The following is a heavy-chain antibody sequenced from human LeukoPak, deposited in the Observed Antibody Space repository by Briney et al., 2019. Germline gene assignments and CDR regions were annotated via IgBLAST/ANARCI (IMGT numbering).Heavy chain of an antibody. D-gene: IGHD5-24*01. CDR1: GGSFSGYY. J-gene: IGHJ6*02. Sequence: PSETLSLTCAVYGGSFSGYYWSWIRQPPGKGPEWIGEINHSGSTNYNPSLKSRVTISVDTSKNQFSLKLSSVTAADTAVYYCATKVEMATIGFDYYYGMDVWGQGTTVTVSS. CDR3: ATKVEMATIGFDYYYGMDV. CDR2: INHSGST. V-gene: IGHV4-34*01.